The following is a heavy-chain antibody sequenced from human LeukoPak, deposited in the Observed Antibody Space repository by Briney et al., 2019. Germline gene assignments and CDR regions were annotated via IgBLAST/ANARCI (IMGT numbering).Heavy chain of an antibody. Sequence: PSETLSLTCTVSGGPISSYYWSWIRQPPGKGLEWIGYIYSSGSPNYSPSLKSRVTISVDTSKNQFSLKLGSVTAADTAVYYCARDGGGYYRRDYYYYMDVWGKGTTVTVSS. CDR3: ARDGGGYYRRDYYYYMDV. D-gene: IGHD3-3*01. J-gene: IGHJ6*03. CDR2: IYSSGSP. V-gene: IGHV4-59*01. CDR1: GGPISSYY.